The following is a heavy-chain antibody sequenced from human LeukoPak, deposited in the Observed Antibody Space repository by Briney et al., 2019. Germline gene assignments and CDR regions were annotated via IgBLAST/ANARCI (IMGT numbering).Heavy chain of an antibody. CDR2: INHSGST. D-gene: IGHD6-19*01. Sequence: PSETLSLTCAVYGGSFSGYYWSWIRQPPGKGLEWIGEINHSGSTNYNPSLKSRVTISVDTSKNQFSLELSSVTAADTAVYYCAGLAGYSSGWYYFDYWGQGTLVTVSS. CDR1: GGSFSGYY. V-gene: IGHV4-34*01. CDR3: AGLAGYSSGWYYFDY. J-gene: IGHJ4*02.